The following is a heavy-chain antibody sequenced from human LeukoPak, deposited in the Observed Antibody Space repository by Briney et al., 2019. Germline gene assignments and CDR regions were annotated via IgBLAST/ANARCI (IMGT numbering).Heavy chain of an antibody. Sequence: SGPSLVTPPQTLTLTFTFSGISLSTSQMCVSRIRQPPGKALELLTTIAWDDDKYHTTSLKTRLTMSKDTSKSQVVLTMTNMDPVDTATYYCARSIIVATIPMGPLGPYYYYGMDVWGQGTTVTVSS. D-gene: IGHD5-12*01. V-gene: IGHV2-70*01. CDR3: ARSIIVATIPMGPLGPYYYYGMDV. J-gene: IGHJ6*02. CDR2: IAWDDDK. CDR1: GISLSTSQMC.